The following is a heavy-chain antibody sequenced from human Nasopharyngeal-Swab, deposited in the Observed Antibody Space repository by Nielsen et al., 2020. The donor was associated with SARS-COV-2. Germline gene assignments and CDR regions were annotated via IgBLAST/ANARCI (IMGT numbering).Heavy chain of an antibody. CDR3: ARSGGGYFDY. D-gene: IGHD3-16*01. CDR2: IYTSGST. Sequence: SETLSLTCTVSGGSISSGSYYWSWIRQPAGKGLEWIGRIYTSGSTNYSPSLKSRVTISVDTSKNQFSLKLSFVTAADTAVYYCARSGGGYFDYWGQGTLVTVSS. J-gene: IGHJ4*02. CDR1: GGSISSGSYY. V-gene: IGHV4-61*02.